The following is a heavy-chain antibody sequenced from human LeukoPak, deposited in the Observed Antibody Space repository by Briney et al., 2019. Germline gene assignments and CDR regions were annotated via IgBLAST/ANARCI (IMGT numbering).Heavy chain of an antibody. V-gene: IGHV3-7*01. D-gene: IGHD5-18*01. Sequence: GGSLRLSCAASGFTFSYHWMTWVRQAPGKGLEWVANIKNDGAVKNYVDSVKGRFTISRDNAKNSLYLQMNSLRAEDTAVYYCAKDQRWIRYFDYWGQGTLVTVSS. CDR1: GFTFSYHW. CDR3: AKDQRWIRYFDY. CDR2: IKNDGAVK. J-gene: IGHJ4*02.